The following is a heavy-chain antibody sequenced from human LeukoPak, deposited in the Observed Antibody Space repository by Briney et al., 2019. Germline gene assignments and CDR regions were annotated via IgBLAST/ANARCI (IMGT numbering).Heavy chain of an antibody. CDR1: GFTFTNAW. Sequence: SGGSLRLSCAASGFTFTNAWMSWVRQAPGKGLEWVGRIKSNADGGTTDYAAPVKGRFTISRDDSKNTLYLQMNNLKTEDTAVYYCTTDPGVRKYYYYGVDVWGQGTTVTVSS. CDR3: TTDPGVRKYYYYGVDV. CDR2: IKSNADGGTT. J-gene: IGHJ6*02. V-gene: IGHV3-15*01. D-gene: IGHD3-10*01.